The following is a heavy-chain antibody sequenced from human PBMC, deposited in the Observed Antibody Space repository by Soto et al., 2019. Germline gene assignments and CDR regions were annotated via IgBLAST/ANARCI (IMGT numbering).Heavy chain of an antibody. CDR2: IGSRGDT. V-gene: IGHV3-21*01. Sequence: GGSLRLSCAASGFTFGNYSMHWVRQAPGKGLEWVSSIGSRGDTYYADSVKGRLTISREYAKNSLSLQMNSLRAEDTAVYYCAREETAWPLAYGLDVWGQGTTVTVSS. CDR3: AREETAWPLAYGLDV. J-gene: IGHJ6*02. D-gene: IGHD2-21*02. CDR1: GFTFGNYS.